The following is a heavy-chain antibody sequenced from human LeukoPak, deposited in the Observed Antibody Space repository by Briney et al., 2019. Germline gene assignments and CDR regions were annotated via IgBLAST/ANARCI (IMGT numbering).Heavy chain of an antibody. CDR1: GFTFSRYW. Sequence: GGSLRLSCAASGFTFSRYWMTWVRQAPGKGLEWVANIKEDGSENSYVESVKGRFTISRDNAKNSLYLQLNSLRAEDKAVYFCARQRYSDYWGQGTLVTVSS. J-gene: IGHJ4*02. CDR2: IKEDGSEN. D-gene: IGHD1-1*01. V-gene: IGHV3-7*01. CDR3: ARQRYSDY.